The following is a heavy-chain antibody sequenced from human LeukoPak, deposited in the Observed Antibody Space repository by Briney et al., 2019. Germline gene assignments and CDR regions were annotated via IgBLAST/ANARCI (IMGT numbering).Heavy chain of an antibody. CDR2: INYGVST. CDR3: ARGFPPGSGSRGSHAFDV. CDR1: EMSFSAYY. V-gene: IGHV4-34*01. D-gene: IGHD6-19*01. Sequence: SETLSLTCAVSEMSFSAYYWNWIRHSPGKGLGWIGEINYGVSTKYTPSLEGRGTIFIDTSKNQFSLKLTSVTAADTAVYSCARGFPPGSGSRGSHAFDVWGQGTMVTVSS. J-gene: IGHJ3*01.